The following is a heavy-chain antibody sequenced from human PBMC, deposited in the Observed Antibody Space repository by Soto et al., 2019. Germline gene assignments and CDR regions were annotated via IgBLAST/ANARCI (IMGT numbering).Heavy chain of an antibody. CDR1: GYTFTSYG. CDR2: ISAYNGNT. D-gene: IGHD3-3*01. J-gene: IGHJ6*02. CDR3: ARGEGVTIFGVVIIPPDYYYGMDV. Sequence: ASVKVSCKASGYTFTSYGISWVRQAPGQGLEWMGWISAYNGNTNYAQKLQGRVTMTTDTSTSTAYMELRSLRSDDTAVYYCARGEGVTIFGVVIIPPDYYYGMDVWGQGTTVTV. V-gene: IGHV1-18*01.